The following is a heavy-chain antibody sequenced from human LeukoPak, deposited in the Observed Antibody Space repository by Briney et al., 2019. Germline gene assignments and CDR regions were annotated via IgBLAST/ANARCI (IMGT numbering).Heavy chain of an antibody. CDR2: ISAYNGNT. CDR1: DYTFASYG. CDR3: ARVVSPSRRYYFDY. J-gene: IGHJ4*02. V-gene: IGHV1-18*01. Sequence: ASVKVSCKASDYTFASYGISWVRQAPGQGLEWMGWISAYNGNTNYAQKLQGRVTMTTDTSTSTAYMELRSLRSDDTAVYYCARVVSPSRRYYFDYWGQGTLVTVSS. D-gene: IGHD3-10*01.